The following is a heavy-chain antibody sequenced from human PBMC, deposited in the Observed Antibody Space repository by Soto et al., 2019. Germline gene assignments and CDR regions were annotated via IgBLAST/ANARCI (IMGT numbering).Heavy chain of an antibody. CDR3: AREATIAARLDS. CDR2: IYYSGNT. D-gene: IGHD6-6*01. V-gene: IGHV4-30-4*01. Sequence: SETLSLTCTVSGGSISSGDYYWSWLRQPPGKGLEWIGYIYYSGNTYYNPSLKSRVTISVDTSKNQFSLKLGSVTAADTAVYYCAREATIAARLDSWGQGTLVTVSS. J-gene: IGHJ4*02. CDR1: GGSISSGDYY.